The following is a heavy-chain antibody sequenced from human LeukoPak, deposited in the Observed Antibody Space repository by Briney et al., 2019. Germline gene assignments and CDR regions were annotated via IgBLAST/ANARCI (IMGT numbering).Heavy chain of an antibody. CDR1: GFTFSNYA. J-gene: IGHJ4*02. D-gene: IGHD2-21*02. CDR3: AKGFVVVPGNTNYFDY. CDR2: ISGSGGDT. V-gene: IGHV3-23*01. Sequence: PGGPLRLSCAASGFTFSNYAMTWVRQAPGKGLEWVSTISGSGGDTYYADSVKGRSTVSRDNSRNTLYLQMKSLRAEDTAVYYCAKGFVVVPGNTNYFDYWGQGTLVIVSS.